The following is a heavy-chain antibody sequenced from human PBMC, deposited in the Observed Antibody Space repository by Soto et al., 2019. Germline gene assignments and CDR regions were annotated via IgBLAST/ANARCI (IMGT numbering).Heavy chain of an antibody. V-gene: IGHV3-53*01. CDR2: IYSGGST. CDR1: GFTVSSNY. Sequence: EVQLVESGGGLIQPGGSLRLSCAASGFTVSSNYMSWVRQAPGKGLEWVSVIYSGGSTYYADSVKGRFTISRDNSKNTGYLQMNSLRAEDTAVYYCARDVGRGRVPHGMDVWGQGTTVTVSS. J-gene: IGHJ6*02. D-gene: IGHD1-26*01. CDR3: ARDVGRGRVPHGMDV.